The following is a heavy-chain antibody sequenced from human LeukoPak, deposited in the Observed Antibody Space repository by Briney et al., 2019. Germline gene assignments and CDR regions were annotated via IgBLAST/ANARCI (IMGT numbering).Heavy chain of an antibody. CDR1: GFTFSSCA. Sequence: GGSLRLSCAASGFTFSSCAMSWVRQAPGKGLEWVSTIDSTGGDTYHPDSVKGRFTISRDNSKNSLYLQMNSLRAEDTAVYYCARNPGMDVWGQGTTVTVSS. J-gene: IGHJ6*02. V-gene: IGHV3-23*01. CDR3: ARNPGMDV. CDR2: IDSTGGDT.